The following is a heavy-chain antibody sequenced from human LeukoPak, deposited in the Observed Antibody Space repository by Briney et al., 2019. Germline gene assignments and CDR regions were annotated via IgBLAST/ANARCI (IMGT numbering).Heavy chain of an antibody. CDR2: INSDGSGT. Sequence: GGSLSLSCAASGFTFSNYWMHWVRQVPGKGLVWISPINSDGSGTKYADSVKGRFTISRDNAKNTLYLQMNSLRAEDTAVYYCARGGYTSSWYTDYWGQGTLVTVSS. V-gene: IGHV3-74*03. D-gene: IGHD6-13*01. J-gene: IGHJ4*02. CDR1: GFTFSNYW. CDR3: ARGGYTSSWYTDY.